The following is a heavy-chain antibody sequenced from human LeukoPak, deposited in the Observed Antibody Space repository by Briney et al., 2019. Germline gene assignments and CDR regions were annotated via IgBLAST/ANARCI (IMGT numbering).Heavy chain of an antibody. J-gene: IGHJ4*02. D-gene: IGHD5-24*01. CDR1: GFTFSSYG. Sequence: GRTLRLSCAVSGFTFSSYGMHWVRQAPGKGLEWGAVISYDGSNKYYADSVKGRFTISRDNSKDTLYLQMNSLRAEDTAVYYCAKDRRWREMATPLDYWGQGTLVTVSS. CDR2: ISYDGSNK. V-gene: IGHV3-30*18. CDR3: AKDRRWREMATPLDY.